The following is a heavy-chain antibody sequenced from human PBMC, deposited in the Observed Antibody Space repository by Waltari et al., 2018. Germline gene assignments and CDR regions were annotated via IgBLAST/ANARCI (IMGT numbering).Heavy chain of an antibody. Sequence: QLQLQESGPGLVKPSETLSLTCTVSGGSIGSSNNYWGWIRQPPGKGLEWIGSIYYSGNTHYNPSPKRRVTISVDTSKNQFSLRLSSATAADAAVYYCARSGTYRGYFDYWGQGTLVTVSS. V-gene: IGHV4-39*01. CDR2: IYYSGNT. CDR3: ARSGTYRGYFDY. D-gene: IGHD1-26*01. J-gene: IGHJ4*02. CDR1: GGSIGSSNNY.